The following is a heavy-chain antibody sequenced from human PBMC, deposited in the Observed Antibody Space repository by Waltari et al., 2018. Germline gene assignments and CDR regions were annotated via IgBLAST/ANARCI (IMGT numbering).Heavy chain of an antibody. D-gene: IGHD4-17*01. V-gene: IGHV1-18*01. CDR1: GYTFTSYG. CDR2: ISAYNGNT. Sequence: QVQLVQSGAEVKKPGASVKVSCKASGYTFTSYGLSWVRQAPGQGLEWMGWISAYNGNTNHAQKLQGRVTMTTDTSTSTAYMELRSLRSADTAVYYCARSSGGHEYGDYGALYYYYYGLEVWGQGTTVTVSS. J-gene: IGHJ6*02. CDR3: ARSSGGHEYGDYGALYYYYYGLEV.